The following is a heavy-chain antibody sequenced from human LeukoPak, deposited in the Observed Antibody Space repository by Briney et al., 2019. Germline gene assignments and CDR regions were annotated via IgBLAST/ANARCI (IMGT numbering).Heavy chain of an antibody. CDR2: IYHSGST. Sequence: SSETLSLTCAVSGYSISSGYYWGWIRQPPGKGLEWIGSIYHSGSTYYNPSLKSRVTISVVTSKNQFSLKLSSVTAADTAVYYCARRIFGVVANYFDYWGQGTLVTVSS. CDR1: GYSISSGYY. CDR3: ARRIFGVVANYFDY. J-gene: IGHJ4*02. V-gene: IGHV4-38-2*01. D-gene: IGHD3-3*01.